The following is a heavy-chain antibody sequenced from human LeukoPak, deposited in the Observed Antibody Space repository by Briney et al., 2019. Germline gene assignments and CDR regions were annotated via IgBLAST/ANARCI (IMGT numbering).Heavy chain of an antibody. CDR3: ARGTYAFDI. CDR1: GFTFSSYA. Sequence: GGSLRLSCAASGFTFSSYAMNWVRQAPGKGLEWVSYISSSSSTIYYADSVKGRFTISRDNAKNSLYLQMNSLRAEDTAVYYCARGTYAFDIWGQGTMVTVSS. CDR2: ISSSSSTI. J-gene: IGHJ3*02. V-gene: IGHV3-48*01.